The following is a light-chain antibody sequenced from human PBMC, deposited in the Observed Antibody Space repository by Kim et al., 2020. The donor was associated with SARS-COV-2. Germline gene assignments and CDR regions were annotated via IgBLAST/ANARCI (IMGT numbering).Light chain of an antibody. J-gene: IGKJ2*03. V-gene: IGKV3-20*01. CDR1: QSVSSNY. CDR2: GLS. Sequence: EIVLTQSPGTLSLSPGERAALSCRASQSVSSNYLAWYQQKPGQSLRLLIYGLSSGAPGIPDRFIGGGSGTDFTLIISRLEPEDFAVYYYQYYGGSLFSFGQGTKLEF. CDR3: QYYGGSLFS.